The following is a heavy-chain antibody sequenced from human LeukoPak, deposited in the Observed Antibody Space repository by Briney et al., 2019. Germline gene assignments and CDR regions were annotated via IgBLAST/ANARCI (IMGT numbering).Heavy chain of an antibody. V-gene: IGHV1-24*01. CDR1: GYTLTELS. Sequence: ASVKVSCKVSGYTLTELSMHWVRQAPGKGLEWMGGFDPEDGEIIYAQKFQGRVTMTRHTSISTAYMELSSLRSEDTAVYYCARDIRNYYDSSGYYSLDYWGQGTLVTVSS. J-gene: IGHJ4*02. CDR3: ARDIRNYYDSSGYYSLDY. D-gene: IGHD3-22*01. CDR2: FDPEDGEI.